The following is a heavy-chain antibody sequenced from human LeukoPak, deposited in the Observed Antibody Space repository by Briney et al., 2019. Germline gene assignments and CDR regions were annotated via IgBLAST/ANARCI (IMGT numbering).Heavy chain of an antibody. Sequence: ASATLSLTCTVSGGSISSYYWSWIRQPPGKGLEWIAYISDSGTTNYNPSLRSRVTISVDTSKNQFSLKMSSVTAADTAVYYRARDVGPSGFDPWGQGTLVTVSS. D-gene: IGHD1-26*01. J-gene: IGHJ5*02. CDR1: GGSISSYY. V-gene: IGHV4-59*01. CDR3: ARDVGPSGFDP. CDR2: ISDSGTT.